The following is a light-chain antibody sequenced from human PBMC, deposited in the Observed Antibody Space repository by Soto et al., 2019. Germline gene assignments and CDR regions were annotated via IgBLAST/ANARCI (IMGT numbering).Light chain of an antibody. Sequence: QSVLTQPPSASGSPGQSVAISCTGTSSDVGAYNYVAWYQQHPGKVPKLMIYEVSKRPSGVPDRFSGSKSGNTASPTVSGLQADDEADYYCSSYAGSDVFVFGTGTKVTVL. V-gene: IGLV2-8*01. J-gene: IGLJ1*01. CDR3: SSYAGSDVFV. CDR2: EVS. CDR1: SSDVGAYNY.